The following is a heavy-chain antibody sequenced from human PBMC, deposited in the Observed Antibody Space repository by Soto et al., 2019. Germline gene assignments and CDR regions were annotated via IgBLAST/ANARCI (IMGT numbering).Heavy chain of an antibody. CDR2: IYSGGST. CDR1: GFTVSSNY. Sequence: LRLSCAASGFTVSSNYMSWVRQAPGKGLEWVSVIYSGGSTYYADSVKGRFTISRDNSKNTLYLQMNSLRAEDTAVYYCAKNSDTIGYYLAIFVHWGQGTLVTVSS. J-gene: IGHJ4*02. D-gene: IGHD3-22*01. CDR3: AKNSDTIGYYLAIFVH. V-gene: IGHV3-66*01.